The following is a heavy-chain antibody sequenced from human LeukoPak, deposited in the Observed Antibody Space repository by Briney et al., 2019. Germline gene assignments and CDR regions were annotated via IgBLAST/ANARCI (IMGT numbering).Heavy chain of an antibody. D-gene: IGHD3-10*01. CDR2: ISSSSSYT. J-gene: IGHJ6*03. CDR1: GFTFNFYS. CDR3: ARDAMVRGVTSYYMDV. Sequence: GGSLRLSCTASGFTFNFYSMNWVRQAPGKGLEWVSAISSSSSYTYYADSVKGRFTISRDDAKNSLYLQMNSLRAEDTAVYYCARDAMVRGVTSYYMDVWGKGTTVTISS. V-gene: IGHV3-21*01.